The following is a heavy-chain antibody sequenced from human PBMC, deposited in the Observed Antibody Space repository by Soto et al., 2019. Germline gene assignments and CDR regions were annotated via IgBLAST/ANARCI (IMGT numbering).Heavy chain of an antibody. J-gene: IGHJ4*02. Sequence: SETLSLTCTVSGGSISSGGYYWSWIRQHPGKGLEWIGYIYYSGSTYYNPSLKSRVTISVDTSKNQFSLKLSSVTAADTAVYYCARGVDVAAAGPLDYWGQGTLVTVSS. CDR1: GGSISSGGYY. V-gene: IGHV4-31*03. CDR3: ARGVDVAAAGPLDY. CDR2: IYYSGST. D-gene: IGHD6-13*01.